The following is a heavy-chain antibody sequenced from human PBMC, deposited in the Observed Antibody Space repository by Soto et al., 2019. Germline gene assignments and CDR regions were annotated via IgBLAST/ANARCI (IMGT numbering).Heavy chain of an antibody. V-gene: IGHV3-30-3*01. CDR2: ISYDGSNK. CDR3: ASEVWVGATTGGVDY. J-gene: IGHJ4*02. CDR1: GFTFSSYA. D-gene: IGHD1-26*01. Sequence: QVQLVESGGGVVQPGRSLRLSCAASGFTFSSYAMHWVRQAPGKGLEWVAVISYDGSNKYYADSVKGRFTISRDNSKNTLYLQMNSLRAEDTAVYYCASEVWVGATTGGVDYWGQGTLVTVSS.